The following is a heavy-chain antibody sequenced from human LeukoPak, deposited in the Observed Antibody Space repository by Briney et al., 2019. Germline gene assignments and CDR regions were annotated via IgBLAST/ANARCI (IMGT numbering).Heavy chain of an antibody. V-gene: IGHV1-18*01. D-gene: IGHD3-3*01. CDR2: ISAYNGNT. CDR1: GYSFTSYD. Sequence: ASVKVSCKASGYSFTSYDINWVRQATGQGLEWMGWISAYNGNTNYAQKLQGRVTMTTDTSTSTAYMELRSLRSDDTAVYYCARAYYDSSMDVWGKGTTVTVSS. J-gene: IGHJ6*03. CDR3: ARAYYDSSMDV.